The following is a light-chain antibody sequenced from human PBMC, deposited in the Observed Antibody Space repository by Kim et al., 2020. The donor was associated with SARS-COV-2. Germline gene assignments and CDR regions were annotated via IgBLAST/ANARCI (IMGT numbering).Light chain of an antibody. V-gene: IGLV2-11*01. Sequence: GQSVTISCTGASNNIGFYNYVSWYQHHPGRAPKLIIYDVTKRPSGVPDRFSGSKSGNTASLTVSGLQSEDEADYYCCSYAGDYVIFGGGTQLTV. CDR2: DVT. CDR3: CSYAGDYVI. J-gene: IGLJ2*01. CDR1: SNNIGFYNY.